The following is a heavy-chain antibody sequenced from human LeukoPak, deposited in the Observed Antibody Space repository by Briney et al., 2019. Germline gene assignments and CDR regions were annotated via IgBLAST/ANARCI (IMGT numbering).Heavy chain of an antibody. V-gene: IGHV3-64*01. D-gene: IGHD1-20*01. CDR1: GFTFSSYA. CDR3: AKDLLTALDY. CDR2: ITSNGGST. Sequence: GGSLRLSCAASGFTFSSYAMHWVRQAPGKGLEDVSSITSNGGSTYYANSVKGRFTMSRDNSKNTLYLQMGSLRAEDMAVYYCAKDLLTALDYWGQGTLVTVSS. J-gene: IGHJ4*02.